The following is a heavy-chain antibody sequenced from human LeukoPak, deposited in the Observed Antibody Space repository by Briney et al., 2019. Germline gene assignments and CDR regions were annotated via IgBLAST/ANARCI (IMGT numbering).Heavy chain of an antibody. Sequence: PGGSLRLSCAVSGFTFSDYYMSWIRQAPGKGLEWVSYISSTSRSIYYADSVKGRFTVSRDNAQNSVYLQMNSLRGEDTAVYYCASGPSSWGYRDYFYYGMDVWGQGTTVTVSS. V-gene: IGHV3-11*01. J-gene: IGHJ6*02. CDR1: GFTFSDYY. CDR2: ISSTSRSI. D-gene: IGHD3-16*02. CDR3: ASGPSSWGYRDYFYYGMDV.